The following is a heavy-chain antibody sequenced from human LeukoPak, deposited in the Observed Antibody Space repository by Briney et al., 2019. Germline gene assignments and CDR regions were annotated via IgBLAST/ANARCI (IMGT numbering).Heavy chain of an antibody. D-gene: IGHD5-18*01. J-gene: IGHJ3*02. V-gene: IGHV4-30-2*01. CDR1: GGSISSGGYY. Sequence: SETLSLTCTVSGGSISSGGYYWSWIRQPPGKGLEWIGYIYHSGSTYYNPSLKSRVTISVDRSKNQFSLKLSSVTAVDTAVYYCARDLQLWEAFDIWGRGTMVTVSS. CDR2: IYHSGST. CDR3: ARDLQLWEAFDI.